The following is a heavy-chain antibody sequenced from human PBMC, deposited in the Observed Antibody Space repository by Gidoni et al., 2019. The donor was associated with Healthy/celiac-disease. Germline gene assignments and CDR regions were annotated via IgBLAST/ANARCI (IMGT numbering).Heavy chain of an antibody. CDR3: ARDLRVGATAFADY. J-gene: IGHJ4*02. D-gene: IGHD1-26*01. V-gene: IGHV3-11*06. CDR1: GFTFSDYY. Sequence: QVQLVESGGGLVKPGGSLRLSCAASGFTFSDYYMSWIRQAPGKGLEWVSYISSSSSYTNYADSVKGRFTISRDNAKNSLYLQMNSLRAEDTAVYYCARDLRVGATAFADYWGQGTLVTVSS. CDR2: ISSSSSYT.